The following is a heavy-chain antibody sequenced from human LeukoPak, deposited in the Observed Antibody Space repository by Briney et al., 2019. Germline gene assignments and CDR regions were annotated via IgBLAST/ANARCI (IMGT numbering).Heavy chain of an antibody. CDR3: AREPDDYGGNSGGGYFDY. Sequence: SQTLSLTCAVSGGSISSGGYSWSWIRQPPGKGLEWIGYIYYSGSTYYNPSLKSRVTISVDTSKNQFSLKLSSVTAADTAVYYCAREPDDYGGNSGGGYFDYWGQGTLVTVSS. CDR2: IYYSGST. CDR1: GGSISSGGYS. D-gene: IGHD4-23*01. V-gene: IGHV4-30-2*05. J-gene: IGHJ4*02.